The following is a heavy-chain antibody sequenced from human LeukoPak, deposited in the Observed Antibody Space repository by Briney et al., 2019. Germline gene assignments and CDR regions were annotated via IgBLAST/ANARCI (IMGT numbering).Heavy chain of an antibody. CDR3: ARDLGAGTSSY. CDR2: ISGSGGST. V-gene: IGHV3-23*01. J-gene: IGHJ4*02. CDR1: GFTFSSYA. D-gene: IGHD1-1*01. Sequence: GGSLRLSCAASGFTFSSYAMSWVRQAPGKGLEWVSAISGSGGSTYYADSVKGRFTISRDNSKNTLYLQMNSLRAEDTAVYYCARDLGAGTSSYWGQGTLVTVSS.